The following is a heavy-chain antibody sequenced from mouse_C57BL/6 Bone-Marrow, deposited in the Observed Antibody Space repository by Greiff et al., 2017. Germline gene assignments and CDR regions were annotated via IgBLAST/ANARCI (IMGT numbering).Heavy chain of an antibody. J-gene: IGHJ2*01. Sequence: EVKLQESGPGLVKPSQSLSLTCSVTGYSITSGYYWNWIRQFPGNKLEWMGYISYDGSNNYNPSLKNRISITRDTSKNQFFLKLNSVTTEDTATYYCASRENYFDYWGQGTTLTVSS. CDR2: ISYDGSN. CDR1: GYSITSGYY. V-gene: IGHV3-6*01. D-gene: IGHD3-3*01. CDR3: ASRENYFDY.